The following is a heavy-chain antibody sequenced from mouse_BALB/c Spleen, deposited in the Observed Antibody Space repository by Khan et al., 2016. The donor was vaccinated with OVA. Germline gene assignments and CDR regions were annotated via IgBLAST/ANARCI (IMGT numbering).Heavy chain of an antibody. D-gene: IGHD2-12*01. V-gene: IGHV1S41*01. Sequence: DLVMPGAAVTLSCKASGYTFTSYWINWIKQRPGQGLEWIGRIAPGSGSTSYNDMFKGKATLTVDESSSTAYIQLSSLTSEDSAVYYCAGSYCYGGGHYALDYWGQGTSVTVSS. CDR2: IAPGSGST. J-gene: IGHJ4*01. CDR1: GYTFTSYW. CDR3: AGSYCYGGGHYALDY.